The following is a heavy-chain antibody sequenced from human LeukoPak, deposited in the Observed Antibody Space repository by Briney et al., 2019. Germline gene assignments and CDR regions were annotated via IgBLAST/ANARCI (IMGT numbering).Heavy chain of an antibody. CDR1: GFTFSSYA. D-gene: IGHD1-1*01. Sequence: GGSLRLSCAASGFTFSSYAMSLVRQAPGKGLEWVSAISGSGGSTYYADSVKGRFTISRDNSKNSLYLQMNSLRAEDTAVYYCARDVGPPFVVQDYYYGMDVWGQGTTVTVSS. CDR3: ARDVGPPFVVQDYYYGMDV. J-gene: IGHJ6*02. CDR2: ISGSGGST. V-gene: IGHV3-23*01.